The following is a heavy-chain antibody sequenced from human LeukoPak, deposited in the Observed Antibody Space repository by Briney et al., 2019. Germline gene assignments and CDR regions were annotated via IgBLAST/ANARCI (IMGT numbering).Heavy chain of an antibody. J-gene: IGHJ6*02. CDR1: GFTFSSYA. CDR2: VSANGGST. CDR3: ARDTYGMDV. Sequence: GGSLRLSCSASGFTFSSYAMHWVRQAPGKGLEYVSGVSANGGSTNYADSVKGRFTISRDNSMNTLYLQMNSLRAEDTAVYYCARDTYGMDVWGQGTTVTVSS. V-gene: IGHV3-64*04.